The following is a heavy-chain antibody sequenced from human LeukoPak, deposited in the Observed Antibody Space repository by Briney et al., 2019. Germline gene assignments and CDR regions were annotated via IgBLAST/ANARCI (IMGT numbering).Heavy chain of an antibody. J-gene: IGHJ4*02. Sequence: PGGSLRLSCAASGFTFSSYGMHWVRQAPGKGLEWVAVIWYDGSNKYYADSVKGRFTISRDNSKNTLYLQMNSLRAEDTAVYYCGRDRAAAGPDYGGQGTLVTVPS. CDR3: GRDRAAAGPDY. CDR2: IWYDGSNK. D-gene: IGHD6-13*01. V-gene: IGHV3-33*01. CDR1: GFTFSSYG.